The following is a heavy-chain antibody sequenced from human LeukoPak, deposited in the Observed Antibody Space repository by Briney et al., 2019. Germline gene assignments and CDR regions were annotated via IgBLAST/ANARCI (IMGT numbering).Heavy chain of an antibody. CDR1: GYTFTSYD. D-gene: IGHD3-16*01. CDR2: MNPNSGNT. J-gene: IGHJ6*03. Sequence: ASVKVSCKASGYTFTSYDINWVRQATGQGLEWMGWMNPNSGNTGYAQKFQGRVTITRNTSISTAYMELSSLRSEDTAVYYCARGRGDNYYMDVWGKGTTVTVSS. CDR3: ARGRGDNYYMDV. V-gene: IGHV1-8*03.